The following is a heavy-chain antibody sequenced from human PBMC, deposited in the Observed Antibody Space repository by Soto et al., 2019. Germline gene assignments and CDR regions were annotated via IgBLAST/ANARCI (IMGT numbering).Heavy chain of an antibody. V-gene: IGHV1-8*01. CDR1: GYTFTSYD. D-gene: IGHD3-10*01. J-gene: IGHJ6*02. CDR3: ARDRITMVRGAYYYYGMDV. CDR2: MNPNSGNT. Sequence: QVQLVQSGAEVKKPGASVKVSCKASGYTFTSYDINWVRQATGQGLEWMGWMNPNSGNTGYAQKFQGRVTMTRNTSISTAYMELSSLRSEDTAVYYCARDRITMVRGAYYYYGMDVWGQGTTVTVS.